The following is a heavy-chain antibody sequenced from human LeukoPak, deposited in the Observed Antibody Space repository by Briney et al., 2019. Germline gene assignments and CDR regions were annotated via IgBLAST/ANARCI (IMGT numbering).Heavy chain of an antibody. CDR3: ASILYGANGFDY. CDR2: IYYSGST. D-gene: IGHD4/OR15-4a*01. V-gene: IGHV4-59*01. J-gene: IGHJ4*02. CDR1: GGSISSYY. Sequence: SETLSLTCTVSGGSISSYYWSWIRQPPGKGLEYIAYIYYSGSTNYNPSLNSRVTTSVDTSKNLFSLKLSSVTAADTAVYYCASILYGANGFDYWGQGTLVTVSS.